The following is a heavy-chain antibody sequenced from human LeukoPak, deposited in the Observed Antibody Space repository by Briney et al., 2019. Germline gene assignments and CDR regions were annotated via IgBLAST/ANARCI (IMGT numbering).Heavy chain of an antibody. D-gene: IGHD2-8*01. V-gene: IGHV3-69-1*02. J-gene: IGHJ4*02. CDR3: ARDFPDNALFDL. CDR2: ITSTSRTI. Sequence: GGSLLLSCDVSGFTFTDYSMHWVRQAPGKGLEWVSSITSTSRTIFYADSVEGRFTISRDNAKNTVSLEMNSLRSEDAAIYYCARDFPDNALFDLWGQGTLVSVSS. CDR1: GFTFTDYS.